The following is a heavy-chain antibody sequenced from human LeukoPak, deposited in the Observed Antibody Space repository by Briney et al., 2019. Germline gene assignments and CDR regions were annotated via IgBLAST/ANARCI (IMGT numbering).Heavy chain of an antibody. D-gene: IGHD1-26*01. Sequence: SETLSLTCAVSGGSLSGYYWTWVRQPPGKGLEWIGEINHSGGADYSPSLKSRVTISLDTSKNQFSLRLTSVTAADTAVYYCARLTWDLPPGGLYYNYYIDVWDKGATVTVSS. J-gene: IGHJ6*03. V-gene: IGHV4-34*01. CDR1: GGSLSGYY. CDR2: INHSGGA. CDR3: ARLTWDLPPGGLYYNYYIDV.